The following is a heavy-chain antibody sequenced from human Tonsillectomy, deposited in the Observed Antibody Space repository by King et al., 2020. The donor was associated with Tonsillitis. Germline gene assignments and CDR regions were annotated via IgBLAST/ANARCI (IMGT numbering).Heavy chain of an antibody. J-gene: IGHJ4*02. D-gene: IGHD3-10*01. V-gene: IGHV3-49*05. CDR2: TKSKPYGGAA. CDR3: ASETFYYGSGYFDY. CDR1: GFTFGDYA. Sequence: VQLVESGGGLVKPGRSLRLSCTASGFTFGDYAMSWLRQAPGKGLEWVGFTKSKPYGGAAEYAASVKGRFTISRDDSKSIAYLQMDSLKTEDTAVYYCASETFYYGSGYFDYWGQGTLVTVSS.